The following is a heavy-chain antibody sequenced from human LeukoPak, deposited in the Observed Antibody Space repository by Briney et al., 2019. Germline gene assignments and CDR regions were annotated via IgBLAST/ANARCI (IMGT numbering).Heavy chain of an antibody. V-gene: IGHV1-69*05. J-gene: IGHJ3*02. CDR3: ARSLTYDAFDI. CDR1: GGTFSSYA. Sequence: RASVKVSCKASGGTFSSYAISWVRQAPGQGLEWMGRIIPIFGTANYAQKFQGRVTITTDESTSTAYMELSSLRSEDTAVYYCARSLTYDAFDIWGQGTMVTVSS. CDR2: IIPIFGTA.